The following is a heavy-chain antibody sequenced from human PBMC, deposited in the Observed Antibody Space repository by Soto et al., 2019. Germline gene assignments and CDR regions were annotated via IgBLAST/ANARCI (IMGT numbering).Heavy chain of an antibody. Sequence: QLQLQESGPGLVKPSETLSLICTVSGGSVTSSSCYWGWIRQPPGKGLEWIGDIYHTGTTYYNPSLKSRVTIYVDTSTEQFSLKLSSVTAADTAMYYCVRLTSRITAASHGRSNCLVPWGPGTMVSVSS. CDR1: GGSVTSSSCY. V-gene: IGHV4-39*01. CDR2: IYHTGTT. CDR3: VRLTSRITAASHGRSNCLVP. D-gene: IGHD1-20*01. J-gene: IGHJ5*02.